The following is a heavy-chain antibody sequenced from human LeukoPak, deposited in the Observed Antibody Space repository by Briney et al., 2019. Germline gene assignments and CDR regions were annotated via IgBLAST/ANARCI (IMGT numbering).Heavy chain of an antibody. V-gene: IGHV1-69*13. J-gene: IGHJ6*03. CDR2: IIPIFGTA. CDR3: ASKLHFWSGYYPEAPDYYYYYMDV. Sequence: ASVKVSCKASGGTFSSYAISWVRQAPGQGLEWMGGIIPIFGTANYARKFQGRVTITADESTSTAYMELSSLRSEDTAVYYCASKLHFWSGYYPEAPDYYYYYMDVWGKGTTVTVSS. CDR1: GGTFSSYA. D-gene: IGHD3-3*02.